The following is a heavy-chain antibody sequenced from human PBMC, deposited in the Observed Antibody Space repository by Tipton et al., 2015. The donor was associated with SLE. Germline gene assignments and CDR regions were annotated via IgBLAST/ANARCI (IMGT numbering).Heavy chain of an antibody. CDR3: ARSSTLLDAFDI. V-gene: IGHV1-69*05. J-gene: IGHJ3*02. CDR2: IIPIFGTA. Sequence: QLVQSGPEVKKPGASVKVSCKASGYTFTSYGISWVRQAPGQGLEWMGGIIPIFGTANYAQKFQGRVTITTDESTSTAYMELSSLRSEDTAVYYCARSSTLLDAFDIWGQGTMVTVSS. CDR1: GYTFTSYG.